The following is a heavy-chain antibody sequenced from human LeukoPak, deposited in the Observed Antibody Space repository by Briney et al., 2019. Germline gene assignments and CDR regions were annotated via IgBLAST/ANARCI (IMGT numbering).Heavy chain of an antibody. CDR1: GGSISSFY. Sequence: SETLSLTCTVSGGSISSFYWSWIRQSAGKGLEWIGRIYPSGSTNYNPSLKSRVTMSVDTSKNQLSLKLTSVTAADTAVYYCARLSGVGATSDYWGQGTLVTVSS. J-gene: IGHJ4*02. V-gene: IGHV4-4*07. CDR3: ARLSGVGATSDY. CDR2: IYPSGST. D-gene: IGHD1-26*01.